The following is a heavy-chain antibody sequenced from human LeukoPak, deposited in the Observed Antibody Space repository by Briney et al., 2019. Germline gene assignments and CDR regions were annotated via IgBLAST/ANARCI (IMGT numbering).Heavy chain of an antibody. CDR1: GGSISSSSYY. CDR2: IYYSGST. J-gene: IGHJ4*02. V-gene: IGHV4-39*07. Sequence: PSETLSLTCTVSGGSISSSSYYWGWIRQPPGKGLEWIGSIYYSGSTYYNPSLKSRVTISVDTSKNQFSLKLSSVTAADTAVYYCARDAIAAAGTWIGYWGQGTLVTVSS. CDR3: ARDAIAAAGTWIGY. D-gene: IGHD6-13*01.